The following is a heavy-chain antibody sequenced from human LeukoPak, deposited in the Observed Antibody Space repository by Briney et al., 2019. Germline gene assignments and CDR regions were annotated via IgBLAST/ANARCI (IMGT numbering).Heavy chain of an antibody. CDR3: ARGYGYDY. J-gene: IGHJ4*02. Sequence: GESLKISCTGSEYKFTDYWIAWVRQMPGKGLEWMGVFYPGDSDTRYSPSFQGQVTISADKSISTAYLQWSSLKASDAAIYYCARGYGYDYWGQGTLVTVSS. V-gene: IGHV5-51*01. CDR2: FYPGDSDT. CDR1: EYKFTDYW. D-gene: IGHD5-18*01.